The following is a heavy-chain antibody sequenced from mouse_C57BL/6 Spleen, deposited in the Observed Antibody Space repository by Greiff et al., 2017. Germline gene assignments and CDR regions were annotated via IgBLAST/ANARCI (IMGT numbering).Heavy chain of an antibody. J-gene: IGHJ3*01. CDR1: GFTFSDYY. V-gene: IGHV5-12*01. CDR3: ARHTFAY. Sequence: EVKVVESGGGLVQPGGSLKLSCAASGFTFSDYYMYWVRQTPEKRLEWVAYISNGGGSNYYPDTVKGRFTISRDNDKNTLYLQMSRLKSEDTAMYYCARHTFAYWGQGTLVTVSA. CDR2: ISNGGGSN.